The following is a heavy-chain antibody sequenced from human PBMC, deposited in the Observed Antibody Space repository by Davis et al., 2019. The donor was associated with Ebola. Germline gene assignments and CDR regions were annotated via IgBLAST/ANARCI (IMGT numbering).Heavy chain of an antibody. CDR1: GGSISSRSYY. CDR2: ITHRGNT. D-gene: IGHD3-22*01. Sequence: SETLSLTCTVSGGSISSRSYYWGWIRQPPGKGLEWIGQITHRGNTNYNPALKSRVTMSIGASNKRFSLQLTSVTAADTAVYYCARGPNVYYDPSGNRLDNWGQGTLVSVSS. J-gene: IGHJ4*02. CDR3: ARGPNVYYDPSGNRLDN. V-gene: IGHV4-39*07.